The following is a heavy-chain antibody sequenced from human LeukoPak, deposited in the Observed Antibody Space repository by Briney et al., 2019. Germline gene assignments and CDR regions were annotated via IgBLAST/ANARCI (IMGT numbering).Heavy chain of an antibody. V-gene: IGHV3-53*01. J-gene: IGHJ3*02. D-gene: IGHD1-14*01. CDR2: SYSDSNT. CDR3: VRKNRDFNAAFDI. Sequence: PGGSLRLSCAASGFTVSNNYMSWVRHAPGKGLELVSISYSDSNTNYADSVKGRFTISRDTSQNTLSLQMNGLRAEDTAVYYCVRKNRDFNAAFDIWGQGTVVTVSS. CDR1: GFTVSNNY.